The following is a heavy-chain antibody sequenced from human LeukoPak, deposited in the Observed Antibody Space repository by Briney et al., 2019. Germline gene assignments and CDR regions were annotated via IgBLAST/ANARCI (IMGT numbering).Heavy chain of an antibody. D-gene: IGHD6-6*01. Sequence: PGESLKISCKGSGYRFTTYWIGWVRQMPGKGLEWMGIIYPGDSDTRYSPSFQGQVTISADKSISTAYLQWSSLKASDTAMYYCARQEVEAARQYFHHWGQGTLVTVSS. CDR1: GYRFTTYW. J-gene: IGHJ1*01. V-gene: IGHV5-51*01. CDR3: ARQEVEAARQYFHH. CDR2: IYPGDSDT.